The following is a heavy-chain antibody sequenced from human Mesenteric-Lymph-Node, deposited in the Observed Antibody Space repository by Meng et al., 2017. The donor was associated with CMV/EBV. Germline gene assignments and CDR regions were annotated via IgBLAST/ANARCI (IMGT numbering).Heavy chain of an antibody. CDR2: INPDSGDT. J-gene: IGHJ4*02. CDR3: ARGFRIVLAGTPFEY. D-gene: IGHD6-19*01. V-gene: IGHV1-2*02. Sequence: ASVKVSCKASGYTFSGHYIHWVRQAPGQGLEWMGWINPDSGDTNYAQRFQGRVTMTRDTSISTAYMELSRLRSDDTAVYYCARGFRIVLAGTPFEYWGQGTLVTVSS. CDR1: GYTFSGHY.